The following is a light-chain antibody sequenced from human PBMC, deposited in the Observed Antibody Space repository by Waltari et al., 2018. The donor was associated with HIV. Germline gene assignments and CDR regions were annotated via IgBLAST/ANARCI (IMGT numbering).Light chain of an antibody. V-gene: IGKV1-39*01. CDR2: AAS. CDR3: QQSYSTPYT. CDR1: QSINTY. Sequence: DIQITQSPSSLSASLGDRVTITCRASQSINTYLSWYQQRPGKTPKLLIYAASILQSGVPSRFSGGGSGTDFTLTISSLQPEDFATYYCQQSYSTPYTFGQGTKLEIK. J-gene: IGKJ2*01.